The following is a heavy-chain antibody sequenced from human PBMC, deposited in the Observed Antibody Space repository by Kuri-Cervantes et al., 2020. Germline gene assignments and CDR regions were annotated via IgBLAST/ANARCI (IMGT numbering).Heavy chain of an antibody. V-gene: IGHV3-7*01. CDR1: GFTFSSYW. CDR3: AKNYYYGSGRSFDY. J-gene: IGHJ4*02. D-gene: IGHD3-10*01. Sequence: GGSLRLSCAASGFTFSSYWMSWVRQAPGKGLEWVANIKQDGSEKYYVDSVKGRFTISRDNAKNSLYLQMNSLRAEDTAVYYCAKNYYYGSGRSFDYWGQGTLVTVSS. CDR2: IKQDGSEK.